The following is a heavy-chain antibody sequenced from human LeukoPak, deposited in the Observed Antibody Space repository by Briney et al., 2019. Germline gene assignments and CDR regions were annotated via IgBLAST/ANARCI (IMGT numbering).Heavy chain of an antibody. D-gene: IGHD3-16*02. Sequence: PSETLSLTCAVYGGSFSGYYWSWIRQPPGKRLQWIGEINHSGTTNYNPSLKSRVTISVDTPKHQFSLKLSSVTAADTAVYYCARAGLYDYVWGSYRYSSRFDPWGQGTLVTVSS. CDR2: INHSGTT. CDR3: ARAGLYDYVWGSYRYSSRFDP. CDR1: GGSFSGYY. V-gene: IGHV4-34*01. J-gene: IGHJ5*02.